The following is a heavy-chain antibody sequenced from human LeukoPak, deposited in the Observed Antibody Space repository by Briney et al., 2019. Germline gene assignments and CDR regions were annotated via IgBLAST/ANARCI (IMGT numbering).Heavy chain of an antibody. Sequence: SETLSLTCTVSGGSISSSSYYWGWIRQPPGKGLEWIGSIYYSGSTYYNPSLKSRVTISVDTSKNQFSLKLSSVTAADTAVYYCARMGPRIAVAVPFDYWGQGSLVTVSS. D-gene: IGHD6-19*01. CDR3: ARMGPRIAVAVPFDY. J-gene: IGHJ4*02. V-gene: IGHV4-39*01. CDR1: GGSISSSSYY. CDR2: IYYSGST.